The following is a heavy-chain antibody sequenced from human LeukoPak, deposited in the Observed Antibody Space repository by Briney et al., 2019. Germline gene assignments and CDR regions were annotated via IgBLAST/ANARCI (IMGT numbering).Heavy chain of an antibody. CDR3: ARDSGDTAMVTTRYNWFDP. CDR1: GFTFSGYS. V-gene: IGHV3-21*01. J-gene: IGHJ5*02. CDR2: ISSSSTYI. D-gene: IGHD5-18*01. Sequence: GGSLRLSCAASGFTFSGYSMNWVRQAPGKGLEWVSSISSSSTYIYYADSVKGRFTISRDNSKNTLYLEMNSLRAEDTAVYYCARDSGDTAMVTTRYNWFDPWGQGTLVTVSS.